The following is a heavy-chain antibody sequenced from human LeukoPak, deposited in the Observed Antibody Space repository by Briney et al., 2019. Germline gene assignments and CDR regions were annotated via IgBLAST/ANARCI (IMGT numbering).Heavy chain of an antibody. CDR3: AREPTQPLRFGEFHPFDN. CDR1: GASIRTSEDH. Sequence: SETLSLTCTVSGASIRTSEDHWTWIRQHPGKGLEWIGDTSNSDYPDSNPSLKSRVTISLDTSKNQFSLKLRSVTAADTAVYYCAREPTQPLRFGEFHPFDNWGQGTLVTVSS. D-gene: IGHD3-10*01. CDR2: TSNSDYP. V-gene: IGHV4-31*03. J-gene: IGHJ4*02.